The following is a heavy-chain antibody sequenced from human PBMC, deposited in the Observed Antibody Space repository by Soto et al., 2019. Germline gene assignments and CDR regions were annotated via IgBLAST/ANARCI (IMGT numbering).Heavy chain of an antibody. Sequence: SLKISCKGSGYSFTSYCIVWLRQMPGKGLEWRGIIYPGDSDTRYSPSFQGQVTISADKSISTAYLQWSSLKASDTAMYYCARRSSIGIYYYYGMDVWGQETTVTVS. CDR3: ARRSSIGIYYYYGMDV. J-gene: IGHJ6*02. D-gene: IGHD6-19*01. CDR2: IYPGDSDT. V-gene: IGHV5-51*01. CDR1: GYSFTSYC.